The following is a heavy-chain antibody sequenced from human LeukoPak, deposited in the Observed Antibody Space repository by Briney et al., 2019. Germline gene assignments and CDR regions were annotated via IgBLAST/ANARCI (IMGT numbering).Heavy chain of an antibody. CDR2: IYTSGGT. V-gene: IGHV4-61*09. D-gene: IGHD5-12*01. Sequence: SQTLSLTCTVSGGSISSGSYYWSWIRQPAGKGLEWIGHIYTSGGTNYNPSLKSRVTISVDTSKNQFSLKLSSVTAADTAVYYCARVIGYDWESPYDYWGQGTLVTVSS. CDR1: GGSISSGSYY. CDR3: ARVIGYDWESPYDY. J-gene: IGHJ4*02.